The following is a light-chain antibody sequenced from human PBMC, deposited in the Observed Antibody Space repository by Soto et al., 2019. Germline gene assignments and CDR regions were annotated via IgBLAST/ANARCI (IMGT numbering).Light chain of an antibody. CDR3: QQRSNWPLT. V-gene: IGKV3-11*01. CDR2: DAS. J-gene: IGKJ4*01. Sequence: EIVLTQSPATLSLSPGDRATLSCRASQSVSSFLAWYQQNPGQAPRLLIYDASNRATGIPARFSGSGSGTDFTLTISSLEPEDFAVYYCQQRSNWPLTFGGGTKVEIK. CDR1: QSVSSF.